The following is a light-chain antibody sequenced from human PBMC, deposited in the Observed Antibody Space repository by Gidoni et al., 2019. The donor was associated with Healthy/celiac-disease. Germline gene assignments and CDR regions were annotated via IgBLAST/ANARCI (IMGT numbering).Light chain of an antibody. Sequence: IQLTHSPSSLSASVGDRVTITCRASQGISSYLAWYQQKPGKAPKLLIYAASTLQSGVPSRFSGSGSGTEFTLTISSLQPEDFATYYCQQHNSYPLTFGQGTKLEIK. CDR3: QQHNSYPLT. V-gene: IGKV1-9*01. CDR1: QGISSY. J-gene: IGKJ2*01. CDR2: AAS.